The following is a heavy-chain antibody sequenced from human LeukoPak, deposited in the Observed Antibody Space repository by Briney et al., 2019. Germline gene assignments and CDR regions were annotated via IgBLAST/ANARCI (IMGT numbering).Heavy chain of an antibody. V-gene: IGHV4-59*01. CDR1: GGSLSSYY. CDR3: ARVTRVVPAAISGLNWFDP. CDR2: IYYSGST. D-gene: IGHD2-2*02. Sequence: SETLSLTCTVSGGSLSSYYWSWIRQPPGKGLEWIGDIYYSGSTNYNPSLKSRVTISVDTSKNQFSLKLSSVTAADTAVYYCARVTRVVPAAISGLNWFDPWGQGTLVTVSS. J-gene: IGHJ5*02.